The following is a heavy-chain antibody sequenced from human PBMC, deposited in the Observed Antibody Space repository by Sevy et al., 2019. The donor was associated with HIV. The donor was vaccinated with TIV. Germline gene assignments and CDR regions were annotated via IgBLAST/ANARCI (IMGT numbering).Heavy chain of an antibody. V-gene: IGHV6-1*01. J-gene: IGHJ3*02. CDR2: TYYRSKWYN. CDR1: GDSVSSNSAA. CDR3: ARDRRDYVWGSYRYTLSAFDAFDI. Sequence: SQTLSLTCAISGDSVSSNSAAWNWIRQSPSRGLEWLGRTYYRSKWYNDYAVSVKSRITINPDTSKNQFSLKLNSVTPEDTAVYYCARDRRDYVWGSYRYTLSAFDAFDIWGQGTMVTVSS. D-gene: IGHD3-16*02.